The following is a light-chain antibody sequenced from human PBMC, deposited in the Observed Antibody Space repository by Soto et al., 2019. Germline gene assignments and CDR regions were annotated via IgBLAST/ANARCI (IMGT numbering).Light chain of an antibody. CDR2: ADS. V-gene: IGKV3-11*01. CDR3: QQRSNWPIT. CDR1: QSVSGY. Sequence: EIVLTQSPATLSLSPGETATLSCRASQSVSGYIGWYQQKPGQAPRLLIYADSNRATGIPARFSGSGSGTDFTLTISSLEPEDFAVYYCQQRSNWPITFGQGTRLEIK. J-gene: IGKJ5*01.